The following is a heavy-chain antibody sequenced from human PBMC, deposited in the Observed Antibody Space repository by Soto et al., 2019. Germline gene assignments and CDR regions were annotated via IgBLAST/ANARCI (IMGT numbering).Heavy chain of an antibody. CDR3: ARGGNYWGLFEY. CDR1: GGSLSSFP. J-gene: IGHJ4*02. Sequence: QVQLQESGPGLVNPSETLSLTCTVSGGSLSSFPWSWIRQPPGKGLEWIAKIDGSGTTGYNPSFTSRVTMTKDTSKNQFSLRLTSFTAADTAVYYCARGGNYWGLFEYWGQGALVTASS. V-gene: IGHV4-59*13. D-gene: IGHD1-26*01. CDR2: IDGSGTT.